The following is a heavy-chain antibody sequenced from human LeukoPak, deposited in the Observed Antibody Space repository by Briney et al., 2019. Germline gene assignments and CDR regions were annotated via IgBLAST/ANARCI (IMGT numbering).Heavy chain of an antibody. D-gene: IGHD2-21*01. CDR1: GFTFSSYE. V-gene: IGHV3-48*03. CDR3: AKAPVTTCGGAYCYPFDY. Sequence: GGSLRLSCAASGFTFSSYEMNWVRQAPGKGLEWVSYISSSGSTIYYADSVKGRFTISRDSSKNTLYLQMNSLRAGDAAVYYCAKAPVTTCGGAYCYPFDYWSQGTLVTVSS. J-gene: IGHJ4*02. CDR2: ISSSGSTI.